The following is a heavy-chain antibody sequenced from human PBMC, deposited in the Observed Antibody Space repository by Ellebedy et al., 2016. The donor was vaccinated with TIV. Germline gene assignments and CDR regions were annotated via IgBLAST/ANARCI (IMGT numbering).Heavy chain of an antibody. Sequence: GGSLRLSXEASGFTFSVYFMSWVRQAPGKGLEWVANIEQDGSEKYYVDSVKGRFTISRDNAKNSLYLQMNSLRAEDTAVYYCVRVSGKYYFDDWGQGTLVTVSS. CDR2: IEQDGSEK. V-gene: IGHV3-7*04. CDR3: VRVSGKYYFDD. J-gene: IGHJ4*02. CDR1: GFTFSVYF.